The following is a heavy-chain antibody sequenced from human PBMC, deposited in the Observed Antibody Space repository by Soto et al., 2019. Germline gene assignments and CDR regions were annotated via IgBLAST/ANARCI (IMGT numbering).Heavy chain of an antibody. V-gene: IGHV3-21*01. J-gene: IGHJ6*02. CDR2: ISSSSSYI. CDR1: GFTFSSYS. D-gene: IGHD1-26*01. Sequence: GGSLRLSCAASGFTFSSYSMNWVRQAPGKGLEWVSSISSSSSYIYYADSVKGRFTISRDNAKNSLYLQMNSLRAEDTAVYYCERAEPIEARSVYYYYGMDVWGQGTTVTVSS. CDR3: ERAEPIEARSVYYYYGMDV.